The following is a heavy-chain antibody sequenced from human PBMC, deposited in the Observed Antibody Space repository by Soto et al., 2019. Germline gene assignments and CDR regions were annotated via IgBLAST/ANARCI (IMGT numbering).Heavy chain of an antibody. J-gene: IGHJ6*02. CDR2: IYPGDSDT. CDR3: ARNRLRQYYYGMDV. CDR1: GYRLTSYW. V-gene: IGHV5-51*01. Sequence: PGESLKISCKGSGYRLTSYWIAWVRQMSGKGLEWMGIIYPGDSDTRYSPSFRGQVTISADKSISHVYLQWSSLKASDTAMYYCARNRLRQYYYGMDVWGQGTTVTVSS. D-gene: IGHD3-10*01.